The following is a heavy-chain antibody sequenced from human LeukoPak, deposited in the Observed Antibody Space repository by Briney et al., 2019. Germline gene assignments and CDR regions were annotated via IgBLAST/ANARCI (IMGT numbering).Heavy chain of an antibody. Sequence: SVKVSCKASGGTFSSYAISWVRQAPGQGLEWMGGIIPIFGTANYAQKFQGRVTITTDESTSTAYMELSSLRSEDTAVYYCARDRRPAAMPQTPDAFDIWGQGAMVTVSS. J-gene: IGHJ3*02. V-gene: IGHV1-69*05. CDR3: ARDRRPAAMPQTPDAFDI. CDR2: IIPIFGTA. CDR1: GGTFSSYA. D-gene: IGHD2-2*01.